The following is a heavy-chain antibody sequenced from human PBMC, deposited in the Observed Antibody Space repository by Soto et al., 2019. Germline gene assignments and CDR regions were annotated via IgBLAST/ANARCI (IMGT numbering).Heavy chain of an antibody. Sequence: GGSLRLSCAASGFTFSSYAMSWVRQAPGKGLEWVSAISGSGGSTYYADSVKGRFTISRDNSKNTLYLQMNSLRAEDTAVYYCAKDSVYIWGSYFPLKPSLDYWGQGTLVTVSS. J-gene: IGHJ4*02. CDR3: AKDSVYIWGSYFPLKPSLDY. V-gene: IGHV3-23*01. CDR1: GFTFSSYA. D-gene: IGHD3-16*01. CDR2: ISGSGGST.